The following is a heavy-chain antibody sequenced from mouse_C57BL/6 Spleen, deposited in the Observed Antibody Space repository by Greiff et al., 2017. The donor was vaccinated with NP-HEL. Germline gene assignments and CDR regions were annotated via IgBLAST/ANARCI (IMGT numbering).Heavy chain of an antibody. Sequence: EVQGVESGPGMVKPSQSLSLTCTVTGYSITSGYDWHWIRHFPGNKLEWMGYISYSGSTNYNPSLKSRISITHDTSKNHFFLKLNSVTTEDTATYYCARGDDYDPFAYWGQGTLVTVSA. V-gene: IGHV3-1*01. CDR3: ARGDDYDPFAY. D-gene: IGHD2-4*01. CDR2: ISYSGST. J-gene: IGHJ3*01. CDR1: GYSITSGYD.